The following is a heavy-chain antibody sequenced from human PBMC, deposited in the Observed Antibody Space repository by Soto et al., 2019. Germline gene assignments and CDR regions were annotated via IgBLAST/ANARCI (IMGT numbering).Heavy chain of an antibody. CDR2: IYPGDSDT. CDR1: GYRLSSYW. Sequence: PVESLKISCKGSGYRLSSYWLAWVRQMPGKGLEWMGIIYPGDSDTRYSPSFQGQVTFSVDKSNNTAYLQWSSLKASDTAMYYCARQGSNGAYYYYGMDVWGQGTAVTVSS. V-gene: IGHV5-51*01. CDR3: ARQGSNGAYYYYGMDV. D-gene: IGHD2-8*01. J-gene: IGHJ6*02.